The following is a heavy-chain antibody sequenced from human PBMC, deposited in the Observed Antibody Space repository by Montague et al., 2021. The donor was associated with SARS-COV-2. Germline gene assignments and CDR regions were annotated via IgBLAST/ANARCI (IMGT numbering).Heavy chain of an antibody. CDR2: IYYSGST. D-gene: IGHD3-10*01. V-gene: IGHV4-59*08. CDR3: ARQLRVRRTWQVGDYNHYGMDV. J-gene: IGHJ6*02. CDR1: GGSISNYH. Sequence: SETLSLTCTVSGGSISNYHWNWIRQPPGKGLEWIAYIYYSGSTNXNPSLQSRVTISVDTSRNRFSLRLTSVTAADTAVYYCARQLRVRRTWQVGDYNHYGMDVWGQGTTVSVSS.